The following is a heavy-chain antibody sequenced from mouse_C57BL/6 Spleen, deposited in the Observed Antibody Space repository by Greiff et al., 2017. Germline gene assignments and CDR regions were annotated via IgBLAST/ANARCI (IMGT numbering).Heavy chain of an antibody. CDR2: IDPEDGET. CDR3: ASKGVTTMVTSRV. CDR1: GFNIKDYY. J-gene: IGHJ1*03. Sequence: VHVKQSGAELVKPGASVKLSCTASGFNIKDYYMHWVKQRTEQGLEWIGRIDPEDGETKYAPKFQGKATITADTSSNTAYLQLSSLTSEDTAVYYCASKGVTTMVTSRVWGKGTTVTVSS. V-gene: IGHV14-2*01. D-gene: IGHD2-2*01.